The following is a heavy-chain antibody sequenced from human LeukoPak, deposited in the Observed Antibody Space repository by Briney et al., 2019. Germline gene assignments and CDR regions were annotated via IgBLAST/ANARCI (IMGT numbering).Heavy chain of an antibody. V-gene: IGHV3-66*01. CDR3: ASAPDGYNFDY. Sequence: PGGSLRLSCAASGFTVSSNYMSWVRQAPGKGLEWVSIIYSGGTTYYADSVKGRFTISRDNPKNTLYLQMNSLRAEDTAVYYCASAPDGYNFDYWGQGTLVTVSS. D-gene: IGHD5-24*01. CDR2: IYSGGTT. CDR1: GFTVSSNY. J-gene: IGHJ4*02.